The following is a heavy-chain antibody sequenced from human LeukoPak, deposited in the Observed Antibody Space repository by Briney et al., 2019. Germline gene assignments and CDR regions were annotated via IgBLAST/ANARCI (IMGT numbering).Heavy chain of an antibody. D-gene: IGHD6-19*01. Sequence: GGSLRLSCAASGFTFDDYGMGWVRQAPGKGLEWVSGISGSGGSTYYADSVKGRFTISRDNSKNTLYLQMNSLRAEDTAVYYCAGPSTYSSGLNDAFDIWGQGTMVTVSS. CDR1: GFTFDDYG. CDR2: ISGSGGST. J-gene: IGHJ3*02. CDR3: AGPSTYSSGLNDAFDI. V-gene: IGHV3-23*01.